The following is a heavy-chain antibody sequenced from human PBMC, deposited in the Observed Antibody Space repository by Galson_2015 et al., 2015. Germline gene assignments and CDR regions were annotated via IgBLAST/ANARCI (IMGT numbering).Heavy chain of an antibody. CDR1: GGTFSSYA. Sequence: SVKVSCKASGGTFSSYAISWVRQAPGQGLAWMGGIIPIFGTANYAQKFQGRVTITADESTSTAYMELSSLRSEDTAVYYCARDSSGWYRSWFDPWGQGTLVTVST. J-gene: IGHJ5*02. D-gene: IGHD6-19*01. V-gene: IGHV1-69*01. CDR3: ARDSSGWYRSWFDP. CDR2: IIPIFGTA.